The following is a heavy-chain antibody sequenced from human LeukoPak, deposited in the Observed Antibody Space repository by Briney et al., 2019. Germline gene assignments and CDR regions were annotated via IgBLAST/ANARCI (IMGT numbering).Heavy chain of an antibody. CDR1: GGSTSTTNYY. Sequence: SETLSLTCTVSGGSTSTTNYYWNWIRQPPGKGLEWIGYIYYSGGADYNPALKSRVTISIDTSKNQFSLKLSSVTAADTAVYFCARDKVPGDYWGQGTLVTVSS. J-gene: IGHJ4*02. CDR3: ARDKVPGDY. D-gene: IGHD1-1*01. CDR2: IYYSGGA. V-gene: IGHV4-61*01.